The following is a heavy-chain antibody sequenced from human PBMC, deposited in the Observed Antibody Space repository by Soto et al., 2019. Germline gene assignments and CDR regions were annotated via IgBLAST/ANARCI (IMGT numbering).Heavy chain of an antibody. D-gene: IGHD3-10*01. V-gene: IGHV4-34*01. Sequence: QVQLQQWGAGLLKPSETLSLTCAVSGGPFSNFYWTWIRQSPGKGLEWLGEINQSGTTNYRPSLKRRVSMSMDTSKNQFSLRLTSVTAADTGVYFCARWTRRVLVARPHAQSLEHWGQGTLVTVSS. CDR1: GGPFSNFY. J-gene: IGHJ5*02. CDR3: ARWTRRVLVARPHAQSLEH. CDR2: INQSGTT.